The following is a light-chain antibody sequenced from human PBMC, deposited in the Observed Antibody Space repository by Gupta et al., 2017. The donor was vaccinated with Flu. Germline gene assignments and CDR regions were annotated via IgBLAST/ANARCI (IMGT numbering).Light chain of an antibody. V-gene: IGLV1-40*01. Sequence: QSVLTQPPSVSRAPGQRVTISCIGSSSNIVAGYDVHWYQQLPGTDPKRLIDCKINRPSGVTDRGSCYKAGNYASPETIGLQAEEEADDYCQYSDSRLRVWVLGGGTKMTVL. CDR3: QYSDSRLRVWV. CDR1: SSNIVAGYD. J-gene: IGLJ3*02. CDR2: CKI.